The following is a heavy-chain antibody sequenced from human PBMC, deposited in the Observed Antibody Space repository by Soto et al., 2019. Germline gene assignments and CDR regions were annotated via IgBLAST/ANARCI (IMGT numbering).Heavy chain of an antibody. Sequence: EVQLLESGGGLVQPGGSLRLSCAASGFTFSNHAMSWVRQAPGKGLEWVSAISGNGISTYYADSVRGRFTISRDNSKNTLDLQMNRLRADDTAVYYCARDAICMGRGTKNWFDPLGQGTLVTVST. CDR2: ISGNGIST. J-gene: IGHJ5*02. D-gene: IGHD3-10*01. CDR1: GFTFSNHA. CDR3: ARDAICMGRGTKNWFDP. V-gene: IGHV3-23*01.